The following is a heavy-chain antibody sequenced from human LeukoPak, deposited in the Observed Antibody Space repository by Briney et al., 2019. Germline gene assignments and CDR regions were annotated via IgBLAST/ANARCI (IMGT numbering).Heavy chain of an antibody. D-gene: IGHD2-2*01. CDR2: INPNSGGT. CDR3: ARVGARQIVVVPAALNRPFDY. Sequence: GASVKVSCKASGYTFTGYYMHWVRQAPGQGLEWMGWINPNSGGTNYAQKFQGRVTMTRDTSISTAYMELSRLRSDDTAVYYCARVGARQIVVVPAALNRPFDYWGQGTLVTVSS. CDR1: GYTFTGYY. J-gene: IGHJ4*02. V-gene: IGHV1-2*02.